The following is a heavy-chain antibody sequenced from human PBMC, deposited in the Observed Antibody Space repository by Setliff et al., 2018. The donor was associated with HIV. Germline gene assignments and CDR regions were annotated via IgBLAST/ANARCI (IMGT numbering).Heavy chain of an antibody. D-gene: IGHD2-15*01. Sequence: SETLSLTCAVFGGCFSDFYWSXTRRTPGKGLEWMXXISYSGSTVYNPSLKSRVTMSVDASKNLVSLNLNSVTAADTAIYYCARGVARQVVXDRWFDPLGQGTPVXVS. J-gene: IGHJ5*02. CDR1: GGCFSDFY. CDR2: ISYSGST. CDR3: ARGVARQVVXDRWFDP. V-gene: IGHV4-34*01.